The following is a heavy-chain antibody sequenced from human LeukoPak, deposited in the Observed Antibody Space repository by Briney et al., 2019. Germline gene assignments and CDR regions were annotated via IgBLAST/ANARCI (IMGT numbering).Heavy chain of an antibody. CDR3: ARDYSSGWYVSSLDWYFDL. CDR2: MNPNSGNT. V-gene: IGHV1-8*01. D-gene: IGHD6-19*01. J-gene: IGHJ2*01. CDR1: GYTITSYD. Sequence: GASVKVSCKASGYTITSYDINWVRQATGQGLEWMGWMNPNSGNTGYAQKFQGRVTMTRNTSISTAYMELSSLRSEDTAVYYCARDYSSGWYVSSLDWYFDLWGRGTLVTVSS.